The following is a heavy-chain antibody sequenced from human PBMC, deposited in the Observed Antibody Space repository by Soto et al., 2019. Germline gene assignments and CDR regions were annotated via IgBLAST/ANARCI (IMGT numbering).Heavy chain of an antibody. Sequence: GGSLRLSCAASGFTFSRYGMNWLRQAPGKGLEWVSAISSSTGNVYYADSVKGRFTTSRDNAKNILYLEMYGLRTEDTAVYYCARYPSEGRVGNWCESWGQGTLVTVSS. CDR2: ISSSTGNV. CDR1: GFTFSRYG. V-gene: IGHV3-21*06. J-gene: IGHJ5*01. CDR3: ARYPSEGRVGNWCES. D-gene: IGHD2-2*01.